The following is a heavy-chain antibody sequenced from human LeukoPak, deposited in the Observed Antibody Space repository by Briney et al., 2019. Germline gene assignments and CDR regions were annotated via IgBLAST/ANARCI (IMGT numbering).Heavy chain of an antibody. Sequence: SETLSLTCAVYGGSFSGYYWSWIRQPPGKGLEWIGEINHSGSTNYNPSLKSRVTISVDTSKNQFSLKLSSVTAADTAVYYCARGRNYDSSGYNEDYWGQGTLVTVSS. CDR3: ARGRNYDSSGYNEDY. CDR1: GGSFSGYY. J-gene: IGHJ4*02. D-gene: IGHD3-22*01. V-gene: IGHV4-34*01. CDR2: INHSGST.